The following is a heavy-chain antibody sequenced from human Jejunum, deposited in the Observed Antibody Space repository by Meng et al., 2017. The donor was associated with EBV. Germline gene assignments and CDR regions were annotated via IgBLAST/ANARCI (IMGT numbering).Heavy chain of an antibody. CDR3: ARDVFYRFDS. D-gene: IGHD4-11*01. CDR1: CYTLTRNG. Sequence: QAQLVQSVAEAKKPCAPVKVSCKTSCYTLTRNGISWVRQAPGQGLEWMGCISTNSGDTSYAQKFQSRVTLTTDTSTSTSYIELRTLRSVYSAVNYLARDVFYRFDSWGQGTLVTVSS. V-gene: IGHV1-18*01. J-gene: IGHJ4*02. CDR2: ISTNSGDT.